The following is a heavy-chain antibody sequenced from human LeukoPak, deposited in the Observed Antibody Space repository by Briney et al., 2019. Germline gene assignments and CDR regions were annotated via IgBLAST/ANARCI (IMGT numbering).Heavy chain of an antibody. J-gene: IGHJ4*02. CDR1: GGSISSGSYY. D-gene: IGHD6-13*01. V-gene: IGHV4-61*02. CDR3: ARDGSLKGAAATPGK. CDR2: IYTSGST. Sequence: SETLSLTCTVSGGSISSGSYYWSWIRQPAGKGLEWIGRIYTSGSTNYNPSLKSRVTILVDTSKNQISLKLSSVTAADTAVYYCARDGSLKGAAATPGKWGQGTLVTVSS.